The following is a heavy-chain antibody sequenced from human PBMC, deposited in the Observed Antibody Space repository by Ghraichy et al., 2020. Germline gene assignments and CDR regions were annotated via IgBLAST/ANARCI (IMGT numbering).Heavy chain of an antibody. D-gene: IGHD3-16*02. CDR1: GFTFSDYY. Sequence: GGSLRLSCAASGFTFSDYYMSWIRQAPGKGLEWVSYISSSSYTNYADSVKGRFTISRDNAKNSLYLQMNSLRAEDTAVYYCARDGNDYVWGSYRSFYYYYMDVWGKGTTVTVSS. CDR2: ISSSSYT. CDR3: ARDGNDYVWGSYRSFYYYYMDV. J-gene: IGHJ6*03. V-gene: IGHV3-11*05.